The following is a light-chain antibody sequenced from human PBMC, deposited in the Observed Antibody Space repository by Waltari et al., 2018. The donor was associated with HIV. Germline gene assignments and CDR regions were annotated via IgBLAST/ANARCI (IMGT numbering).Light chain of an antibody. J-gene: IGKJ2*01. V-gene: IGKV1-39*01. CDR1: ETISSY. CDR2: AAS. CDR3: QQTYSTALT. Sequence: DIQMTQSPSSLSASEGDRVTITCRASETISSYLNWYQQKPGKAPKLLIYAASSLQSGVPSRFSGSGSGTYFTLTISCLQPEDSATDVCQQTYSTALTFGQGTKLEVK.